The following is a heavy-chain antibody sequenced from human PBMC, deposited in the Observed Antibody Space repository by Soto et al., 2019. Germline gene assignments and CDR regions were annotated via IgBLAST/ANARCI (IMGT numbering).Heavy chain of an antibody. CDR1: GFTFSSYW. V-gene: IGHV3-7*05. CDR3: ARDAMRGGDFDY. J-gene: IGHJ4*02. Sequence: EVQLVESGGGLVQPGGSLRLSCAASGFTFSSYWMTWVRQAPGKGLEWVANIKQDGSKEYYVDSVKGRFTISRDNAKNSLYLQMNSLRAEATAVYYCARDAMRGGDFDYWGQGTLVTVSS. D-gene: IGHD3-10*01. CDR2: IKQDGSKE.